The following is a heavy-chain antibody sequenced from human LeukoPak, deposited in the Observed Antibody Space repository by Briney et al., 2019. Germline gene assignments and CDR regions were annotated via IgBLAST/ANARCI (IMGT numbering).Heavy chain of an antibody. J-gene: IGHJ5*02. V-gene: IGHV4-59*08. Sequence: SETLSLTCTVSGGSISSYYWSWIRQPPGKGLEWIGYIYYSGSTNYNPSLKSRVTISVDTSKNQFSLKLSSVTAADTAVYYCARLGYCSGGSCRSDNWFDPWGQGTLVIVSS. CDR3: ARLGYCSGGSCRSDNWFDP. D-gene: IGHD2-15*01. CDR2: IYYSGST. CDR1: GGSISSYY.